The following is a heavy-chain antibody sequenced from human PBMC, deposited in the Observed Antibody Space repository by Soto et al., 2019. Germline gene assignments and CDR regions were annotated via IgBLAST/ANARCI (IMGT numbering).Heavy chain of an antibody. CDR2: ISNDVRNI. J-gene: IGHJ4*02. CDR1: GLTFSTYG. Sequence: VQLVESGGGVVQPGKSLRLSCAASGLTFSTYGFHWVRQAPGKGLEWVAVISNDVRNIHYAESVKGRFTISRGNSKNTLYLQMNSLRPNDTAVYYCVKDSLGGMTPVFMPGPDWGQGTLVTVSS. CDR3: VKDSLGGMTPVFMPGPD. D-gene: IGHD2-2*01. V-gene: IGHV3-30*18.